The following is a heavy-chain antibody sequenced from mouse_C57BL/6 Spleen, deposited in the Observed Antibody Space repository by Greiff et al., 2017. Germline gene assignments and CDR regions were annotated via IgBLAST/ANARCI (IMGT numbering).Heavy chain of an antibody. D-gene: IGHD2-2*01. CDR1: GYAFTNYL. CDR2: INPGSGGT. V-gene: IGHV1-54*01. CDR3: ARSHQFRVTTRGFAY. J-gene: IGHJ3*01. Sequence: QVQLKQSGAELVRPGTSVKVSCKASGYAFTNYLIEWVKQRPGQGLEWIGVINPGSGGTNYNEKFKGKATLTADNSSSTAYMQLSSLTSEDSAVYFCARSHQFRVTTRGFAYWGQGTLVTVSA.